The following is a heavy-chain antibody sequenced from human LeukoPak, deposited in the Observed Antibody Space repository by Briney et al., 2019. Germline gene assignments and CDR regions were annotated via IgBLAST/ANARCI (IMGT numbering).Heavy chain of an antibody. CDR1: GGSISSGGYS. V-gene: IGHV4-30-2*01. CDR3: ARGLLYYDFWSGWEEQANNWFDP. D-gene: IGHD3-3*01. Sequence: PSETRSLTCAVSGGSISSGGYSWSWIRQPPGKGLEWIGYIYHSGSTYYNPSLKSRVTISVDTSKNQFSLKLSSVTAADTAVYYCARGLLYYDFWSGWEEQANNWFDPWGQGTLVTVSS. J-gene: IGHJ5*02. CDR2: IYHSGST.